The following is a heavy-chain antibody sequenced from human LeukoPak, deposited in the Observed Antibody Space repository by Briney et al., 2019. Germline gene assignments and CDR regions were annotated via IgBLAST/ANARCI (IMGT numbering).Heavy chain of an antibody. CDR1: GFTFSSYA. J-gene: IGHJ4*02. CDR3: ARGRDFLTGSLDY. Sequence: PGGSLRLSCAASGFTFSSYAMSWVRQAPGKGLEWVSAISGSGGSTHYADSVKGRFTISRENAKNSLYLQMNSLRAGDTAVYYCARGRDFLTGSLDYWGQGTLVTVSS. CDR2: ISGSGGST. D-gene: IGHD3-9*01. V-gene: IGHV3-23*01.